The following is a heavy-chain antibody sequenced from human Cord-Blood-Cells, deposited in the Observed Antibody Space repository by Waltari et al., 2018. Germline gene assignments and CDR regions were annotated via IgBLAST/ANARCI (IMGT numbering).Heavy chain of an antibody. V-gene: IGHV4-39*01. CDR1: GGSISSSSYY. CDR2: IYYSGST. CDR3: ARATISGSYFDY. J-gene: IGHJ4*02. D-gene: IGHD1-26*01. Sequence: QLQLQESGPGLVKPSETLSLTCTVPGGSISSSSYYLGWIRQPPGKGLEWIGSIYYSGSTYYNPSLKSRVTISVDTSKNQFSLKLSSVTAADTAVYYCARATISGSYFDYWGQGTLVTVSS.